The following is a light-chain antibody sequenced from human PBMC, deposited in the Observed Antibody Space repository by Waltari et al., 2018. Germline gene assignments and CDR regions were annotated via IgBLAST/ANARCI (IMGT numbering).Light chain of an antibody. Sequence: QPVVTQEPSLSVSTEGTGNPTGAFGSGSVSAPAYAAWYQQTPGQPPRTLVYKGSSRSSGVPDRFSGSILGNKAALTITGAQADDESNYYCSLYMGSGIWVFGGGTKLTVL. CDR2: KGS. V-gene: IGLV8-61*01. J-gene: IGLJ3*02. CDR3: SLYMGSGIWV. CDR1: SGSVSAPAY.